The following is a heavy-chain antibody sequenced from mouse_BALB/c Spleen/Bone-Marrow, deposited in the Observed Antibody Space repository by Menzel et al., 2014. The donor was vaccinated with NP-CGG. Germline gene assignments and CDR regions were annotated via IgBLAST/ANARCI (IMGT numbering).Heavy chain of an antibody. CDR3: SXXXXXXXXXXX. Sequence: EVKLMESGGGLVQPGGSLKLSCAASGFTFSNYGLSWVRQTPDRRLEYVANINRNGGDTYYPDSVKGRFTISRDNARNTLNLQMSSLXSXXTAMYYCSXXXXXXXXXXXWGQGTLVTXSA. CDR2: INRNGGDT. CDR1: GFTFSNYG. J-gene: IGHJ3*01. V-gene: IGHV5-6-3*01.